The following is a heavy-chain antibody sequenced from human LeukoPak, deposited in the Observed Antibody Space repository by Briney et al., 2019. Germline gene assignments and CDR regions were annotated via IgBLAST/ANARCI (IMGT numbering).Heavy chain of an antibody. CDR2: INGSGGNT. D-gene: IGHD3-22*01. CDR1: GFTFSSYA. Sequence: GGSLRLSCAASGFTFSSYAMGWVRQAPGKGLEWVSDINGSGGNTYYADSVKGRFTISRDNSKNTLYLQMNSLRAEDTAVYYCAKENYDSSGTFNPFDYWGQGTLVTVSS. V-gene: IGHV3-23*01. CDR3: AKENYDSSGTFNPFDY. J-gene: IGHJ4*02.